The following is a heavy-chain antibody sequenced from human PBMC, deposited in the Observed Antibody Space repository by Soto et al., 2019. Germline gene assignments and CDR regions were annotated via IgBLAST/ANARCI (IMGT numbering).Heavy chain of an antibody. CDR2: ISGSSGGST. CDR3: AKVSRFPEGVRSVC. J-gene: IGHJ4*02. Sequence: EVQLLESGGTLVQPGRSLRISCAASGFTFSTYAMNWVRQAPGKGLEWVSYISGSSGGSTYYADSVKGRFTITRDNSKNTLYLQMNSRRVEDTALYDCAKVSRFPEGVRSVCWGQGSLVTVSS. V-gene: IGHV3-23*01. CDR1: GFTFSTYA. D-gene: IGHD3-10*01.